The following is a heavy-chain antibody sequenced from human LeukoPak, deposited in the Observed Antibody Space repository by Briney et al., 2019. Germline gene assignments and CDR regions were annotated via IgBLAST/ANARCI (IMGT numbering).Heavy chain of an antibody. CDR1: GFTFSNYW. D-gene: IGHD3-16*02. CDR3: ARDNGGYFQH. CDR2: INTDGSSA. Sequence: SGGSLRLSCAASGFTFSNYWMHWVRQAPGKGLVWVSRINTDGSSAIYADSVKGRFTISRDNAKNTLYLQMNSLRAEDTAVYYCARDNGGYFQHWGQGTLVTVSS. V-gene: IGHV3-74*01. J-gene: IGHJ1*01.